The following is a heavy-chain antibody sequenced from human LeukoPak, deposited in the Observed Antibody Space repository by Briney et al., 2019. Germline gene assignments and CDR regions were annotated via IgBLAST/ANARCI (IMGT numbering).Heavy chain of an antibody. CDR3: ARFAYCGSDCWYYFDY. CDR2: IFYTGRT. D-gene: IGHD2-21*02. V-gene: IGHV4-59*08. J-gene: IGHJ4*02. Sequence: SETLSLTCTVSGGCISSYYWSWIRQPPGKGLEWIAYIFYTGRTNYNPSLKSRVTMSLDTSENQFSLKLSSVTAADTAVYYCARFAYCGSDCWYYFDYWGQGILVTVSS. CDR1: GGCISSYY.